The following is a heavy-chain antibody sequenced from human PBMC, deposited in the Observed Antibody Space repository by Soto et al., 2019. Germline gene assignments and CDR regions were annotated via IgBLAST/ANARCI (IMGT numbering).Heavy chain of an antibody. Sequence: GASVKVSCKASGGTFSSYAISWVRQAPGQGLEWMGGIIPIFGTANYAQKFQGRVTITADESMSTAYMELSSLRSEDTAVYYCARVKGGYSYGSLYYYYGMDVWGQGTTVTVSS. CDR1: GGTFSSYA. V-gene: IGHV1-69*13. D-gene: IGHD5-18*01. CDR3: ARVKGGYSYGSLYYYYGMDV. J-gene: IGHJ6*02. CDR2: IIPIFGTA.